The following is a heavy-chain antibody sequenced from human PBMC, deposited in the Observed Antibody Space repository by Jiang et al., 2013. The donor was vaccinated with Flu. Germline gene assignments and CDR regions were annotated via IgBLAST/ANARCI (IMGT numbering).Heavy chain of an antibody. V-gene: IGHV3-21*01. CDR3: ARDRQVVPAAYYHYYYGMDV. D-gene: IGHD2-2*01. J-gene: IGHJ6*02. CDR2: ISSSSSYI. Sequence: QLVESGGGVVQPGRSLRLSCAASGFTFSSYSMNWVRQAPGKGLEWVSSISSSSSYIYYADSVKGRFTISRDNAKNSLYLQMNSLRAEDTAVYYCARDRQVVPAAYYHYYYGMDVWGQGTTVTVSS. CDR1: GFTFSSYS.